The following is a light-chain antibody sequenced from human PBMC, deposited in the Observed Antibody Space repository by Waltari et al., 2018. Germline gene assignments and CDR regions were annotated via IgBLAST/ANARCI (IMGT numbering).Light chain of an antibody. J-gene: IGKJ3*01. CDR3: QQANSFPIT. V-gene: IGKV1-12*01. CDR1: QDIRNW. Sequence: TCRACQDIRNWLAWYQQKPVKAPNLLIYATSSLQTGVPSRFSGSGSGTEFTLTISSLQPEDFATYYCQQANSFPITFGPGTKVDFK. CDR2: ATS.